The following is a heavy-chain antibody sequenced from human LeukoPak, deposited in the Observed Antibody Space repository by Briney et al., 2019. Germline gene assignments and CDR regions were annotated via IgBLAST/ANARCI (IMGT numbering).Heavy chain of an antibody. V-gene: IGHV3-74*03. CDR3: ARERRLYCSSTSCYEDFDY. J-gene: IGHJ4*02. CDR1: GFTFSTYW. D-gene: IGHD2-2*01. CDR2: INSDGSNT. Sequence: GGSLRLSCAASGFTFSTYWMHWVRQAPGKGLVWVSRINSDGSNTKNADSVKGRFTISRDNAKNTLYLQMNSLRAEDTAVYYCARERRLYCSSTSCYEDFDYWGQGTLVTVSS.